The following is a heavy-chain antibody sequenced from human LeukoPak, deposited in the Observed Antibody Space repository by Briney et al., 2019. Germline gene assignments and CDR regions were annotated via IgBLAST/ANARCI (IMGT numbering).Heavy chain of an antibody. Sequence: SEALSLTCAVSGGSISSSNYYWGWIRQPPGQGLEWIGSIYYSGDTYYNPSLKSRVTISVDTSKNQFSLKLSSVTATDTAVYYCARRRAGRDWFDPWGQGTLVTVSS. D-gene: IGHD6-19*01. CDR2: IYYSGDT. CDR3: ARRRAGRDWFDP. V-gene: IGHV4-39*01. J-gene: IGHJ5*02. CDR1: GGSISSSNYY.